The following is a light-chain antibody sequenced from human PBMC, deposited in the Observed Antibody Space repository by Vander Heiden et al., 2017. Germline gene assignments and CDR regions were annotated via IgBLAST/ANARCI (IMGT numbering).Light chain of an antibody. CDR2: DAS. Sequence: DIQMTLSPSSLSASVGDRVTITCQARQDISNYLNWYQQKPGKAPKLLIYDASNVETGVPSRFSGSGSGTDFTFTISSLQPEDIATYYCQQYDNLPYTFGQGTKLEIK. CDR3: QQYDNLPYT. J-gene: IGKJ2*01. V-gene: IGKV1-33*01. CDR1: QDISNY.